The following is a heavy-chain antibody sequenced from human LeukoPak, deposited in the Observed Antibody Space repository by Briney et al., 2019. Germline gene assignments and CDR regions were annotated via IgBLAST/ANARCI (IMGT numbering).Heavy chain of an antibody. CDR3: ARYLMITFGGVIGNAFDI. D-gene: IGHD3-16*02. J-gene: IGHJ3*02. CDR2: IYHSGST. Sequence: KPSGTLSLTCAVSGGSISSPNWWSWVRQPPGKGLEWIGEIYHSGSTNYNSSLESRVTISVDKSKNQFSLKLSSVTAADTAVYYCARYLMITFGGVIGNAFDIWGQGTMVSVSS. V-gene: IGHV4-4*02. CDR1: GGSISSPNW.